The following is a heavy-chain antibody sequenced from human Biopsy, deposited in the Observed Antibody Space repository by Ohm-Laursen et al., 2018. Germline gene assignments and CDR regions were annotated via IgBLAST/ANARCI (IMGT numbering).Heavy chain of an antibody. CDR2: VYYSGTT. CDR3: TRATNSTGWPYYYFYGMDI. Sequence: PSDTLSLTCTVSGGSISSDWWSWIRQTPGKGLEWIGYVYYSGTTTYNPSLRSRVTISVDTSTNQISLRLQSVTASDTAIYYCTRATNSTGWPYYYFYGMDIWGQGTTVTVSS. J-gene: IGHJ6*02. D-gene: IGHD2/OR15-2a*01. V-gene: IGHV4-59*07. CDR1: GGSISSDW.